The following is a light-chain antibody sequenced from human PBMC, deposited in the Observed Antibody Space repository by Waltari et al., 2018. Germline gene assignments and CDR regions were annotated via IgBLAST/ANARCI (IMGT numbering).Light chain of an antibody. Sequence: QLVLTQSPSASASLGASVKLTCTLSSGHSSNVIAWLQQQPEKGPRFLMKVNSDGTHSKGDESPVRFSGSSSGAERYLTISSLQSEDEADYYCQTGGHGTWVFGGGTKLTVL. V-gene: IGLV4-69*01. CDR1: SGHSSNV. CDR3: QTGGHGTWV. CDR2: VNSDGTH. J-gene: IGLJ3*02.